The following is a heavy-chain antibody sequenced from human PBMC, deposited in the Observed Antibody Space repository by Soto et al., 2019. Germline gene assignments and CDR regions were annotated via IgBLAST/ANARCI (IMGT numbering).Heavy chain of an antibody. J-gene: IGHJ5*02. Sequence: ASVKVSCKASGYTFTSYDINWVRQAPGQGPEWVGWISANNGDTNYAQRLQGRVTLTTDTSTSTAYMELRSLRSDDTAVYFCAIWASARSPVAPGGQGTLVTVPS. CDR2: ISANNGDT. D-gene: IGHD6-6*01. V-gene: IGHV1-18*01. CDR3: AIWASARSPVAP. CDR1: GYTFTSYD.